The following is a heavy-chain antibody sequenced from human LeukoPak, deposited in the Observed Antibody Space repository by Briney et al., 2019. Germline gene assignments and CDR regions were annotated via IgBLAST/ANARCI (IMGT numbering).Heavy chain of an antibody. D-gene: IGHD3-22*01. CDR1: GYSISSSSYY. CDR3: ARDEGSAYPFDY. Sequence: PSETLSLTCTVSGYSISSSSYYWGWIRQPPGKGLEWIGSIYYSGSTYYNPSLKSRVTISVDTSKNQFSLNLNSVTAADTAVYFCARDEGSAYPFDYWGQGTLVTVSS. J-gene: IGHJ4*02. CDR2: IYYSGST. V-gene: IGHV4-39*07.